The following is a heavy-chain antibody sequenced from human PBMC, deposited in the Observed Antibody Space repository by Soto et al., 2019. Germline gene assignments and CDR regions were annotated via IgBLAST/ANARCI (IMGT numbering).Heavy chain of an antibody. CDR3: ARTYCSGGSCYPFYFDY. CDR1: GYTFTSYG. CDR2: ISAYNGNT. D-gene: IGHD2-15*01. V-gene: IGHV1-18*01. J-gene: IGHJ4*02. Sequence: ASVKVSCKASGYTFTSYGISWVRQAPGQGLEWMGWISAYNGNTNYAQKLQGRVTMTTDTSTSTAYMELRSLRSDDTAVYYCARTYCSGGSCYPFYFDYWGQGTLVTVYS.